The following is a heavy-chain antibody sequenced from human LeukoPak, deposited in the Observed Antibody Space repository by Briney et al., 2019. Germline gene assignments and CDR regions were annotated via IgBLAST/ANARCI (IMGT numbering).Heavy chain of an antibody. D-gene: IGHD2-15*01. J-gene: IGHJ4*02. V-gene: IGHV1-58*02. CDR2: IVVGSGNT. CDR1: GFTFTSSA. CDR3: ARGVMRYCSGGSCAYFDY. Sequence: ASVKVSCKASGFTFTSSAMQWVRQARGQRLEWIGWIVVGSGNTNYAQKFQERVTITRDMSTSTAYMELSSLRAEDTAVYYCARGVMRYCSGGSCAYFDYWGQGTLVTVSS.